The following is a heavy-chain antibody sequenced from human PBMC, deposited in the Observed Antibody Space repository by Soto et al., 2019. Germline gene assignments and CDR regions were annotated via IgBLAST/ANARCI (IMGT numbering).Heavy chain of an antibody. J-gene: IGHJ6*02. CDR1: GGSFSGYY. D-gene: IGHD3-10*02. CDR2: INHSGST. V-gene: IGHV4-34*01. Sequence: LSLTCAVYGGSFSGYYWSWIRQPPGKGLEWIGEINHSGSTNYNPSLKSRVTISVDTSKNQFSLKLSSVTAADTAVYYCARLYVWGNYYYGMDVWGQGTTVTVSS. CDR3: ARLYVWGNYYYGMDV.